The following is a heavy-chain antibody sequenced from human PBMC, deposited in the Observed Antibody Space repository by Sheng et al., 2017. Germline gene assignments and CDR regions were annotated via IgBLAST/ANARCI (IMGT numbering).Heavy chain of an antibody. Sequence: QVQLHESGPGLVKASETLSLTCTVSGASISSTSYYWGWIRQPPGKGLEWIGIVYYTGTTYYNPSLRSRVTISVDTSKSQFSLKLSSVTAADTAVYYCARDRESGNYPYWGQGTLVTVSS. CDR2: VYYTGTT. D-gene: IGHD1-26*01. CDR3: ARDRESGNYPY. CDR1: GASISSTSYY. V-gene: IGHV4-39*07. J-gene: IGHJ4*02.